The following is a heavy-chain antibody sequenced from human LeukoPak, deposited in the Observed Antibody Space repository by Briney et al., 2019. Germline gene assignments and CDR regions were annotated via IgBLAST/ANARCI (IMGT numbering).Heavy chain of an antibody. D-gene: IGHD2/OR15-2a*01. CDR2: ISGDGGST. V-gene: IGHV3-43*02. J-gene: IGHJ3*02. CDR1: GFTFDDYA. Sequence: GGSLRLSCAASGFTFDDYAMHWVRQAPGKGLEWVSLISGDGGSTYYADSVKGRFTISRDNSKNSLYLQMNSLRTEDTASYYCAKLNSGAFDIWGQGTMVTVSS. CDR3: AKLNSGAFDI.